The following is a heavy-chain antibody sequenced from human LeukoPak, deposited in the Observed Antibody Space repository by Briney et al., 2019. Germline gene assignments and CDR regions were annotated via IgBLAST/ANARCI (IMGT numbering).Heavy chain of an antibody. Sequence: SVKVSCKASGGSFISYAVTWVRLAPGQGLEWMGRIIPIFGTTDYALKFQGRVTVTTDESTSTVYMELSSLRSDDTAIYYCARDDSGSYPGNYYLDVWGKGTTVTVSS. CDR3: ARDDSGSYPGNYYLDV. CDR1: GGSFISYA. V-gene: IGHV1-69*05. D-gene: IGHD1-26*01. J-gene: IGHJ6*03. CDR2: IIPIFGTT.